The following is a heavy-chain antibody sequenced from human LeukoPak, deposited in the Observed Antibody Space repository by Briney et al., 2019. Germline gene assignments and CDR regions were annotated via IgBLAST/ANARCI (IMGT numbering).Heavy chain of an antibody. J-gene: IGHJ3*02. V-gene: IGHV4-59*01. CDR1: GGSISSYY. CDR2: IYYSGST. CDR3: ARDTAYAFDI. Sequence: RPSETLSLTCTVSGGSISSYYWSWIRQPPGKGLEWIGYIYYSGSTNYNPSLKSRVTISVDTSKNQFSLKLSSVTAADTAVYYCARDTAYAFDIWGQGTMVTVSS. D-gene: IGHD2-21*02.